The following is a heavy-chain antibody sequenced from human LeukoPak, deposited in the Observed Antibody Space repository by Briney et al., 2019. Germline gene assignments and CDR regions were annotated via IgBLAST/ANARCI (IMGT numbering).Heavy chain of an antibody. V-gene: IGHV4-59*01. J-gene: IGHJ4*02. CDR3: ARVLAVAGTPFDY. CDR1: GGSISSYY. D-gene: IGHD6-19*01. CDR2: IYYSGST. Sequence: SETLSLTCTVSGGSISSYYWSWIRQPPGKGLEWIGYIYYSGSTHYNPSLKSRAAISVDTSKNHFSLKLSSVTAADTAVYYCARVLAVAGTPFDYWGQRTLVTVSS.